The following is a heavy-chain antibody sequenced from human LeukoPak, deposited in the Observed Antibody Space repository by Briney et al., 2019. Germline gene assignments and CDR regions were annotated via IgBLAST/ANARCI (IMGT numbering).Heavy chain of an antibody. CDR3: ARGGSYSPFDY. D-gene: IGHD1-26*01. V-gene: IGHV3-30*04. CDR2: ISYDGSDE. Sequence: GSLRLSCAASGFTFSTHTMHWVRQAPGKGLDWVTVISYDGSDEYYADSVKGRFTISRDNSKNTLYLQINSLRAEDTAVYYCARGGSYSPFDYWGQGTLVTVSS. CDR1: GFTFSTHT. J-gene: IGHJ4*02.